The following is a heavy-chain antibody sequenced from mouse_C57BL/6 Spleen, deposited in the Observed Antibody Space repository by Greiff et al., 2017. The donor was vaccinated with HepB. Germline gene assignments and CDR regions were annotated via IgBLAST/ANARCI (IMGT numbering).Heavy chain of an antibody. D-gene: IGHD1-1*01. J-gene: IGHJ3*01. CDR2: ISSGGDYI. V-gene: IGHV5-9-1*02. CDR1: GFTFSSYA. Sequence: EVKLVESGEGLVKPGGSLKLSCAASGFTFSSYAMSWVRQTPEKRLEWVAYISSGGDYIYYADTVKGRFTISRDNARNTLYLQMSSLKSDDTAMYYCTRDTEYYGSSPFAYWGQGTLVTVSA. CDR3: TRDTEYYGSSPFAY.